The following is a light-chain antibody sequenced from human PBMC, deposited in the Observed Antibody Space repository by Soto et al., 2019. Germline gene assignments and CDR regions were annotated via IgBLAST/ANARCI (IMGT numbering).Light chain of an antibody. CDR2: AAS. Sequence: DIQMTQSPSSLSASIGDRVTITCRASQSISSYLNWYQQKPGKAPKLLIYAASSLQSGVPSRFRGSGSGTDFTLTISSLQPEDFATYYCQQSYSTPLLFGGGTKVEIK. CDR1: QSISSY. J-gene: IGKJ4*01. V-gene: IGKV1-39*01. CDR3: QQSYSTPLL.